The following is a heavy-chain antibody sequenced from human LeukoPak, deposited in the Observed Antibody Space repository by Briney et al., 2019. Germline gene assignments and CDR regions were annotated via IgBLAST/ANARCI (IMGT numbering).Heavy chain of an antibody. CDR2: IIPIFGTA. CDR1: GGTFSSYA. Sequence: GASVKVSCKASGGTFSSYAISWVRQAPGQGLEWMGGIIPIFGTANYAQKFQGRVTITADESTSTDYMELSSLRSEDTAVYYCARIRRDSSGYYSPPYYYYGMDVWGQGTTVTLSS. J-gene: IGHJ6*02. CDR3: ARIRRDSSGYYSPPYYYYGMDV. D-gene: IGHD3-22*01. V-gene: IGHV1-69*13.